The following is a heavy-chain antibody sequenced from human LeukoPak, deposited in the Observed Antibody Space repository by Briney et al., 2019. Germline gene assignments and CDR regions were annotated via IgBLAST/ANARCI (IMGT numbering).Heavy chain of an antibody. Sequence: ASVKVSCKASGYTFTSYYMHWVRQAPGQGLEWMGIINPRGGSTSYAQKFQGRVTMTRDMSTSTVYMGLSSLRSEDTAVYYCARAARNYYDSNRAFDIWGQGTMVTVSS. V-gene: IGHV1-46*01. J-gene: IGHJ3*02. D-gene: IGHD3-22*01. CDR3: ARAARNYYDSNRAFDI. CDR1: GYTFTSYY. CDR2: INPRGGST.